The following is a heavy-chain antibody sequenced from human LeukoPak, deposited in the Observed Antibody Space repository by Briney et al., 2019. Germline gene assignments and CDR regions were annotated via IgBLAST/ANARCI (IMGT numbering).Heavy chain of an antibody. Sequence: GGSLRLSCAASGFTFSSYAMSWVRQAPGKGLVWVSRINSDGIITRYADSVKGRFTISRDTAKNTLYLLMNSLRAEDTAVYYCARDPGSWYDERVHYFDDWGQGTLVTVSS. CDR2: INSDGIIT. D-gene: IGHD1-14*01. CDR1: GFTFSSYA. V-gene: IGHV3-74*01. J-gene: IGHJ4*02. CDR3: ARDPGSWYDERVHYFDD.